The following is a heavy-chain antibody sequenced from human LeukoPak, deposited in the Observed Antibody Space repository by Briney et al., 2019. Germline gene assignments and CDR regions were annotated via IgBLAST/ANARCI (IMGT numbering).Heavy chain of an antibody. CDR2: INPDGGGT. CDR1: GYTFIGHY. Sequence: ASVKVSCKTSGYTFIGHYIHWVRQAPGQGLEWMGWINPDGGGTNFAQKFQGRVTMTRDTSISTAYMELSRLIFDDTAVYYCAREGHWFGAPLDPWGQGTLVTVSS. D-gene: IGHD3-10*01. V-gene: IGHV1-2*02. CDR3: AREGHWFGAPLDP. J-gene: IGHJ5*02.